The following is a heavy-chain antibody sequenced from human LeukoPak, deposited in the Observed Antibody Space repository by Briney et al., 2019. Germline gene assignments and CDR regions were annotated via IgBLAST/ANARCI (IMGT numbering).Heavy chain of an antibody. V-gene: IGHV4-59*01. CDR1: GGSFSGYY. CDR3: ARVRNQYDSSGYYALDY. CDR2: IYYSGNT. D-gene: IGHD3-22*01. J-gene: IGHJ4*02. Sequence: SETLSLTCAVYGGSFSGYYWSWIRQPPGKGLEWIGYIYYSGNTNYKASLKSRVTISVVTSKNQFSLKLSSVTAADTAVYYCARVRNQYDSSGYYALDYWGQGTLVTVSS.